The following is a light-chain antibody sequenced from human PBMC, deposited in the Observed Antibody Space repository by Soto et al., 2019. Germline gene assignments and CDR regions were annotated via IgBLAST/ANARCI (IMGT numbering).Light chain of an antibody. J-gene: IGKJ1*01. CDR1: QSLNSNY. CDR2: GAS. Sequence: EIVLTQSPGTLSLSPGERATLSCRASQSLNSNYLAWYQQKPGQAPRLLIYGASSRATGIPDRFSGSGSGTNFALTNSRLEPEDFAVYYCQQYGGSPRTFGQGTKVEIK. CDR3: QQYGGSPRT. V-gene: IGKV3-20*01.